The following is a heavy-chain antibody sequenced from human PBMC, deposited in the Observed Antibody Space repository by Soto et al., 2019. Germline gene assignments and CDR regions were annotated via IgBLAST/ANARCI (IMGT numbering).Heavy chain of an antibody. V-gene: IGHV3-48*03. CDR1: GFTFSSYE. D-gene: IGHD3-3*01. J-gene: IGHJ4*02. CDR2: ISSSGSTI. CDR3: ARRMSGEWLTYAFDY. Sequence: EVQLVESGGGLVQPGGSLRLSCAASGFTFSSYEMNWVRQAPGKGLEWFSYISSSGSTIYYADSVKGRFTISRDNAKNSLYLQMNSLRAEDTAVYYCARRMSGEWLTYAFDYWGQGTLVTVSS.